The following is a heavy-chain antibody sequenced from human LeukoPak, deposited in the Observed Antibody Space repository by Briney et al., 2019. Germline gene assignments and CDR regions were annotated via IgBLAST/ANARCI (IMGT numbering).Heavy chain of an antibody. V-gene: IGHV1-18*01. D-gene: IGHD3-10*01. CDR2: ISAYNGNT. CDR1: GYTFTSYG. CDR3: ARSATNRDISASGSDYYYGMDV. J-gene: IGHJ6*02. Sequence: ASVKDSCKASGYTFTSYGITWVRQAPGQGLEWMGWISAYNGNTNYAQKLQGRVTMTTDTSTSTAYMELRSLRSDDTAVYYCARSATNRDISASGSDYYYGMDVWGQGTTVTVSS.